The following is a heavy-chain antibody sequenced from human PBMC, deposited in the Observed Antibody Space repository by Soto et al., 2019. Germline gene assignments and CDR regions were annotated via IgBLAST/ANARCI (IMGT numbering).Heavy chain of an antibody. V-gene: IGHV4-4*02. CDR1: GDSVTTNNW. J-gene: IGHJ4*02. D-gene: IGHD2-15*01. CDR2: AYHNGLT. Sequence: SETLSLTCAVSGDSVTTNNWGSWVRQAPGKGLEWIGEAYHNGLTNYNPSLKSRVTMSVDTSKNQFSLKLTSVTAADTAICYCARDAAVPGESDRFDYWGQGTLVTVSS. CDR3: ARDAAVPGESDRFDY.